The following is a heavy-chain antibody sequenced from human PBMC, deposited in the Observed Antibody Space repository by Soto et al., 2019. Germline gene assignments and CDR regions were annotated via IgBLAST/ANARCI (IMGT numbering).Heavy chain of an antibody. Sequence: EEQLVESGGGLVQPGGSLRLSCAASGFTFSSYWMHWVRQAPGKGLVWVSRINPGGTITDYADSVKGRFTLSRDNAKNTVYLQVTSLRGDDTAEYFCARVPIGKYGVWNYWGQGTLVTVSS. V-gene: IGHV3-74*01. CDR2: INPGGTIT. J-gene: IGHJ4*02. CDR3: ARVPIGKYGVWNY. CDR1: GFTFSSYW. D-gene: IGHD2-8*01.